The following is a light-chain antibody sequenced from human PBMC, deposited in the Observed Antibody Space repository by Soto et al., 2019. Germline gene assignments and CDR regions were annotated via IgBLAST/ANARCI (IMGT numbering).Light chain of an antibody. V-gene: IGKV3-11*01. Sequence: EIVLTQSPATLSLSPGERATLSCRASQSVSSYLAWYQQKPGQAPRLLIYDASNRATGIPARFSGSGSGTDFTLTISSLEPEDFAVYYCQQYNNWPPLTFAGGTKVEIK. J-gene: IGKJ4*01. CDR1: QSVSSY. CDR2: DAS. CDR3: QQYNNWPPLT.